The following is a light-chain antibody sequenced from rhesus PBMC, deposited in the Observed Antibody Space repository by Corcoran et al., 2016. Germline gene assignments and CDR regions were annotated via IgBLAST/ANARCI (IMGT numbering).Light chain of an antibody. Sequence: DIQMTQSPSSLSASVGDPVTITCRASQSISSWLDWYQQKPGKAPKPLNYTAASLQSGVPSRFSGSGSGTDFTLTISSLQPEDFATYYCLQYSSSPYSFGQGTKVEIK. V-gene: IGKV1-22*01. J-gene: IGKJ2*01. CDR1: QSISSW. CDR3: LQYSSSPYS. CDR2: TAA.